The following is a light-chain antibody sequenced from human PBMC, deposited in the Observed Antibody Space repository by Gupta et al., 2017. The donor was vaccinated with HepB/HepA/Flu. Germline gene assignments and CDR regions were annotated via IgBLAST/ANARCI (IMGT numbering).Light chain of an antibody. Sequence: EIVMSQSSATLSVSPGERATLSCTASQSIGSSLAWYQQKGDQAPRPVIHGASTKAPGIPARLGGSGSGRELSLTVSSLQSEGFAVDYCRQYNNWPLTFGQGTKLEIK. J-gene: IGKJ2*01. CDR1: QSIGSS. CDR3: RQYNNWPLT. CDR2: GAS. V-gene: IGKV3-15*01.